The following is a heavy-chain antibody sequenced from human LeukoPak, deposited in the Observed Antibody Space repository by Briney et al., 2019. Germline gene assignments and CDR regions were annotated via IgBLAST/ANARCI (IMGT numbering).Heavy chain of an antibody. Sequence: GGSLRLSCAASGFTFSSYSMNWVRQAPGKGLEWVSSISSSSSYIYYADSVKGRLTISRDNAKNSLYLQMNSLRAEGTAVYYCARAGYYYDSSGYPFDYWGQGTLVTVSS. D-gene: IGHD3-22*01. V-gene: IGHV3-21*01. CDR3: ARAGYYYDSSGYPFDY. CDR1: GFTFSSYS. CDR2: ISSSSSYI. J-gene: IGHJ4*02.